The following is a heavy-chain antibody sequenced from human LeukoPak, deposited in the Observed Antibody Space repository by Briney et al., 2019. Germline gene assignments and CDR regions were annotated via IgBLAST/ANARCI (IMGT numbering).Heavy chain of an antibody. J-gene: IGHJ4*02. Sequence: GGSLRLSCAASGFVFSGYWMSWVRQATGKGLEWVANINEHGSKKHYLDSVEGRFTISRDNAKNSLYLQMNSLRAEDTAVFYCASDRDFRLHYWGQGTLVTVSS. CDR3: ASDRDFRLHY. V-gene: IGHV3-7*03. D-gene: IGHD2-21*02. CDR2: INEHGSKK. CDR1: GFVFSGYW.